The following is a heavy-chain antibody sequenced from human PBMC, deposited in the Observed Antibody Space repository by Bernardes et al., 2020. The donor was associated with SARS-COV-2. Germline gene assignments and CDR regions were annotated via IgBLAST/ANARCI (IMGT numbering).Heavy chain of an antibody. CDR1: GDSISST. V-gene: IGHV3-30*18. Sequence: LSLTCAVSGDSISSTSYYWGWVLQAPGKGLEWVAVISYDGSNKYYADSVKGRFTISRDNSKNTLYLQMNSLRAEDTAVYYCAKGFYSNYVSPFDYWGQGTLVTVSS. J-gene: IGHJ4*02. D-gene: IGHD4-4*01. CDR2: ISYDGSNK. CDR3: AKGFYSNYVSPFDY.